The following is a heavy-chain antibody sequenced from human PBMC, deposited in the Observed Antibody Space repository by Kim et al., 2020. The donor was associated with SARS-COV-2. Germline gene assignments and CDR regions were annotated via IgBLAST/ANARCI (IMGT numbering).Heavy chain of an antibody. D-gene: IGHD6-19*01. Sequence: GGSLRLSCAASGFTFSSYAMSWVRQAPGKGLEWVSVIYSGASNTDYVDSVKGRFTISRDKSKNTLYLQMNSLRAEDTAVYYCAKCPGGSSGWSWGYFDYWGQGTLVTVSS. V-gene: IGHV3-23*03. CDR3: AKCPGGSSGWSWGYFDY. CDR2: IYSGASNT. CDR1: GFTFSSYA. J-gene: IGHJ4*02.